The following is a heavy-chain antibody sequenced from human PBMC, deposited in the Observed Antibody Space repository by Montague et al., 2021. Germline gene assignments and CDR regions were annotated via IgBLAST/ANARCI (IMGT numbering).Heavy chain of an antibody. J-gene: IGHJ4*02. Sequence: SLRFSCAASGFPFSNYWMSWVRQAPGKGLEWVANIKQDGSEKHYVDSVKGRFTISRDNAKNSLYLQMNSLRAEDTAVYFCARDQGQGYCGGDCYVGLDYWGQGTLVTVSS. D-gene: IGHD2-21*01. CDR2: IKQDGSEK. CDR1: GFPFSNYW. V-gene: IGHV3-7*01. CDR3: ARDQGQGYCGGDCYVGLDY.